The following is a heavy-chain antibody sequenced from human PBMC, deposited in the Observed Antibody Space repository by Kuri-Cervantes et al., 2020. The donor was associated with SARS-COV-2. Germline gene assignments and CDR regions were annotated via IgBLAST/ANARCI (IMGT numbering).Heavy chain of an antibody. D-gene: IGHD3-3*01. V-gene: IGHV4-61*01. CDR3: ARAGEWLFGDAFDI. CDR2: IYYSGST. Sequence: GSLRLSCTVSGDSMSSDSYYWSWIRQPPGKGLEWIGYIYYSGSTNYNPSLKSRVTISVDTSKNQFSLKLSSVTAADTAVYYCARAGEWLFGDAFDIWGQGTMVTVSS. CDR1: GDSMSSDSYY. J-gene: IGHJ3*02.